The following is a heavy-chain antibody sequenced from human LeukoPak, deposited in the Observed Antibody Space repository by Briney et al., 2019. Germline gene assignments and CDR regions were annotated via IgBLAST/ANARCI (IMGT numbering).Heavy chain of an antibody. V-gene: IGHV3-33*08. CDR2: IWYDGSNK. D-gene: IGHD3-9*01. CDR3: AGNLADGAGYDKGIDY. Sequence: GGSLRLSCAASGFTFSSYAMSWVRQAPGKGLEWVAVIWYDGSNKYYADSVKGRFTISRDNSKNTLYLQMNSLRAEDTAVYYCAGNLADGAGYDKGIDYWGQGTLVTVSS. CDR1: GFTFSSYA. J-gene: IGHJ4*02.